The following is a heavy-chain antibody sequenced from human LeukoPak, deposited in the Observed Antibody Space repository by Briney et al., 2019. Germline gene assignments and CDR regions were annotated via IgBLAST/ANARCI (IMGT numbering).Heavy chain of an antibody. CDR1: GFTFSSYS. Sequence: GGSLRLSCAASGFTFSSYSMNWVRQAPGKGLEWVSSISSSSSYIYYADSVKGRFTISRDNAKNSLYLQMNSLGAEDTAVYYCAGLAVAGTTHDYWGQGTLVTVSS. D-gene: IGHD6-19*01. J-gene: IGHJ4*02. V-gene: IGHV3-21*01. CDR3: AGLAVAGTTHDY. CDR2: ISSSSSYI.